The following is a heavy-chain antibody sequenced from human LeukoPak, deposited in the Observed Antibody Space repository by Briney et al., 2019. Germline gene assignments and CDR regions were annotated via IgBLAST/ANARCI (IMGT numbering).Heavy chain of an antibody. CDR2: IYLGDSDT. Sequence: GESLKISCKDSGYNFTNYWIAWVRQMPGKGLEWMGIIYLGDSDTRYSPSFQGQVTISADKSISTAYLQWNSLKASDTAMYYCARPRGGLDSDAFDIWGQGTMVTVSS. CDR1: GYNFTNYW. J-gene: IGHJ3*02. D-gene: IGHD3-10*01. V-gene: IGHV5-51*01. CDR3: ARPRGGLDSDAFDI.